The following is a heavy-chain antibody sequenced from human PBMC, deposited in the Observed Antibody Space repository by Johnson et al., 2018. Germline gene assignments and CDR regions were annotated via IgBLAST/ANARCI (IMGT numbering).Heavy chain of an antibody. Sequence: EVQLVESGGGLVKPGGSLRLSCAASGFTFSSYNMNWVRQAPGKGLEWVSSISSSSSYIYYADSVKDRFTISRDNAKNSLYLQMNSLRAEDTALYYCAKDSSGYLSNFQHWGQGTLVTVSS. CDR3: AKDSSGYLSNFQH. D-gene: IGHD3-22*01. V-gene: IGHV3-21*04. CDR1: GFTFSSYN. J-gene: IGHJ1*01. CDR2: ISSSSSYI.